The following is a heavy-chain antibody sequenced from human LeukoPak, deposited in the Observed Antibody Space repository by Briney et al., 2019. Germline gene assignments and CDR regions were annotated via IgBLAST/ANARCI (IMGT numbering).Heavy chain of an antibody. CDR1: GFTFSSYA. Sequence: GGSLRLSCAASGFTFSSYAMSWVRQAPGKGLEWVSAISGSGGSTYYADSVKGRFTISRDNSKNTLYLQMNSLRAEDTAVYYCAKNLYCGGGSCYPSALGMDVWRQGTTVTVSS. CDR2: ISGSGGST. V-gene: IGHV3-23*01. J-gene: IGHJ6*02. D-gene: IGHD2-15*01. CDR3: AKNLYCGGGSCYPSALGMDV.